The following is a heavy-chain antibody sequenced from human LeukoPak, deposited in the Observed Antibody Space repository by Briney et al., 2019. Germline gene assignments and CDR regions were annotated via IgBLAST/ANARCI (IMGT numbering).Heavy chain of an antibody. CDR3: ARDDGGWAGGYIVI. D-gene: IGHD6-13*01. Sequence: GGSLRLSCAASGFTFSSYSMNWVRQAPGKGLEWVSSISSSSSCIYYADSVKGRFTISRDNAKNSLYLQMNSLRAEDTAVYYCARDDGGWAGGYIVIWGQGTVVTVSS. CDR2: ISSSSSCI. J-gene: IGHJ3*02. V-gene: IGHV3-21*01. CDR1: GFTFSSYS.